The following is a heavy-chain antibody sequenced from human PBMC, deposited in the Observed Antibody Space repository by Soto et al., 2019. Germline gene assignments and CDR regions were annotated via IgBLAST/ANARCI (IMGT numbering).Heavy chain of an antibody. Sequence: PGGSLRLSCAASGFTFSSYGMHWVRQAPGKGLEWVAVIWYDGSNKYYADSVKGRFTISRDNSKNTLYLQMNSLRAEDTAVYYCARDWFGELDGVYFDYWGQGTLVTVSS. V-gene: IGHV3-33*01. CDR3: ARDWFGELDGVYFDY. J-gene: IGHJ4*02. CDR2: IWYDGSNK. CDR1: GFTFSSYG. D-gene: IGHD3-10*01.